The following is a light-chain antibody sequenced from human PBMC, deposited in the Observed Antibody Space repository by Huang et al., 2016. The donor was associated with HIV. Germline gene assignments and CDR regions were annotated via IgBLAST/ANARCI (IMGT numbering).Light chain of an antibody. Sequence: EIVLTQSPATLSLSPGERATLSCRASQSVSSYLAWYQQKPGQAPRLLIYDASNRAAGIPARFSGSGSGTDFTLTINSLEPEDFAVYYCQQRSGFGQGTKVEIK. CDR2: DAS. CDR1: QSVSSY. J-gene: IGKJ1*01. CDR3: QQRSG. V-gene: IGKV3-11*01.